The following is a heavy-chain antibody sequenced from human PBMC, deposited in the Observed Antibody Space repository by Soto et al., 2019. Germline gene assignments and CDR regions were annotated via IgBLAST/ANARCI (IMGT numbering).Heavy chain of an antibody. CDR2: ISGSGGST. D-gene: IGHD5-18*01. V-gene: IGHV3-23*01. Sequence: EVQLLESGGGLVQPGGSLRLSCAASGFTFSSSAMSWVLQAPGKGLEWVSGISGSGGSTYYADSVKGRFTISRDNYKKKLYLQMNSMRAEDKAVYYCAKHQTAMVYYYYGMDVWGQGTTVTVSS. CDR1: GFTFSSSA. J-gene: IGHJ6*02. CDR3: AKHQTAMVYYYYGMDV.